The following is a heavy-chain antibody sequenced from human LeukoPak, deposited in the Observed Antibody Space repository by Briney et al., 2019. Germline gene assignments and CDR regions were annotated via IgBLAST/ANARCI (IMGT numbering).Heavy chain of an antibody. CDR2: IYYSGRT. J-gene: IGHJ1*01. V-gene: IGHV4-39*01. D-gene: IGHD3-22*01. CDR3: ARRRYYDSTGYLD. CDR1: GGSISSSSYY. Sequence: SDTLSLTCTVSGGSISSSSYYWDWIRQLPGKGLEWMGSIYYSGRTYYNMSLKSRVTISIDTSKNQFSLNLNSVTAADTAVYYCARRRYYDSTGYLDWGQGTLVTVSS.